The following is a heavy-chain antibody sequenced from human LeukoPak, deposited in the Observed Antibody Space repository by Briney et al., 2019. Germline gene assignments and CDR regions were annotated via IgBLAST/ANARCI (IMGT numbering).Heavy chain of an antibody. Sequence: PSETLSLTCTVSGASISSSTDYWGWIRQPPGKGLEWIANIYYSGSTYNPSLKSRVTISIDTSRNQFSMNLNSVTAADTGVYYCARGAGPPWFDPWGQGTLVTVSS. CDR3: ARGAGPPWFDP. CDR1: GASISSSTDY. V-gene: IGHV4-39*07. D-gene: IGHD6-19*01. J-gene: IGHJ5*02. CDR2: IYYSGST.